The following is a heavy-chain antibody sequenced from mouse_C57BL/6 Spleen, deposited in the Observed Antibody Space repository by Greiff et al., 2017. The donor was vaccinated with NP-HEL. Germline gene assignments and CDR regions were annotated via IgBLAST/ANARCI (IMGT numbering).Heavy chain of an antibody. CDR3: APLWLRRAMDY. Sequence: VQLQQSGPELVKPGASVKISCKASGYTFTDYYMNWVKQSHGKSLEWIGDINPNNGGTSYNQKFKGKATLTVDKSSSTAYMELRSLTSEDSAVYYCAPLWLRRAMDYWGQGTSVTVSS. CDR2: INPNNGGT. CDR1: GYTFTDYY. D-gene: IGHD2-2*01. V-gene: IGHV1-26*01. J-gene: IGHJ4*01.